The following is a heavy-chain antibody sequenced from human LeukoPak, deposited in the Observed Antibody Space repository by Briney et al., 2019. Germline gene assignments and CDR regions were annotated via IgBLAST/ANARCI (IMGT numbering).Heavy chain of an antibody. Sequence: ASVKVSCKVSGYTLTELSMHWVRQAPGKGLEWMGGFDPEDGETIYAQKFQGRVTMTEDTSTDTAYMELSSLRSEDTAVYYCATDTSPLRFLGYWGQGTLVTVSS. D-gene: IGHD3-3*01. J-gene: IGHJ4*02. V-gene: IGHV1-24*01. CDR3: ATDTSPLRFLGY. CDR1: GYTLTELS. CDR2: FDPEDGET.